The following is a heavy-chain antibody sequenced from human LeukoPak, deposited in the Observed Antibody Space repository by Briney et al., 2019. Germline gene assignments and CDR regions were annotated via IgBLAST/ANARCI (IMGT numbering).Heavy chain of an antibody. Sequence: PSETLSLTCAVYGGSFSGYYWSWIRQPPGEGLEWIGEINHSGSTNYNPSLKSRVTISVDTSKNQFSLKLSSVTAADTAVYYCARHFGYSYGHYYYYYMDVWGKGTTVTVSS. CDR3: ARHFGYSYGHYYYYYMDV. V-gene: IGHV4-34*01. D-gene: IGHD5-18*01. CDR1: GGSFSGYY. J-gene: IGHJ6*03. CDR2: INHSGST.